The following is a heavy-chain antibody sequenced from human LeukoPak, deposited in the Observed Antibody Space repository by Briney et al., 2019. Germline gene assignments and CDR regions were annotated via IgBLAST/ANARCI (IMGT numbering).Heavy chain of an antibody. V-gene: IGHV4-39*01. D-gene: IGHD3-10*01. CDR2: IYYSGST. Sequence: SETLSLTCTASGGSISSSSYYWGWIRQPPGKGLEWIGSIYYSGSTYYNPSLKSRVTISVDTSKNQFSLKLSSVTAADTAVYYCARPIPNDSMVRGVLVDPWGQGTLVTVSS. CDR3: ARPIPNDSMVRGVLVDP. J-gene: IGHJ5*02. CDR1: GGSISSSSYY.